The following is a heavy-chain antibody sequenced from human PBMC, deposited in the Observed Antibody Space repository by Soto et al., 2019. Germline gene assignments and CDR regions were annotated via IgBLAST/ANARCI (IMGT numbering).Heavy chain of an antibody. J-gene: IGHJ4*02. CDR2: IYWDDDK. D-gene: IGHD3-3*01. Sequence: QITLNESGPTPVKPRETLTLTCTFSRFSLTTSGVGVGWIRQSPGKAPEWLALIYWDDDKRYSPSLKSTLTITKDSSKNQVVLTMADLDSADTATYYCAHRVLRTVFGLVTTTSIYFDFWGQGTPVAVAS. V-gene: IGHV2-5*02. CDR3: AHRVLRTVFGLVTTTSIYFDF. CDR1: RFSLTTSGVG.